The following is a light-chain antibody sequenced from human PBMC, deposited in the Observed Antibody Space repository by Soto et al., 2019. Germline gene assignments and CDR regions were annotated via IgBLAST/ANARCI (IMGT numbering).Light chain of an antibody. CDR3: QQYGSSLRT. V-gene: IGKV3-20*01. CDR1: QSVSSSY. Sequence: EIVLTQSPGTLSLSPGERATLSCRASQSVSSSYLAWYQQKPGQAPRLLIYGASIRLTGIPDRFSGSGSGTDFTLTISRLEPEDFAVYYCQQYGSSLRTFGQGTKV. CDR2: GAS. J-gene: IGKJ1*01.